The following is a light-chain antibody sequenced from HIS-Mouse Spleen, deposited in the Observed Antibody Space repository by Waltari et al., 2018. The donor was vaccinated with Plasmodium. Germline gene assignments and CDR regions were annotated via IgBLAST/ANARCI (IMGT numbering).Light chain of an antibody. CDR2: AAS. CDR3: QQYYSYPYT. J-gene: IGKJ2*01. CDR1: QGISSY. Sequence: AIRMTQSPPSFSASTGDRVTITCRASQGISSYLAWYQQKPGNAPKLLIYAASTLQSEVPSRFSGSGSGTDFTLTISCLQSEDFATYYCQQYYSYPYTFGQGTKLEIK. V-gene: IGKV1-8*01.